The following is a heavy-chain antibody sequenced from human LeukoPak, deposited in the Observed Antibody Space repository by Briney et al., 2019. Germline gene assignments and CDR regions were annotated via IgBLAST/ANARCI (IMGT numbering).Heavy chain of an antibody. Sequence: ASVKLSCKASGYTFTSYGISWVRQAPGQGLEWMGWISAYNGNTNYAQKLQGRVTMTTDTSTSTAYMELRSLRSDDTAVYYCARDTTGYSYGYWYHDYYYMDVWGKGTTVTISS. CDR2: ISAYNGNT. V-gene: IGHV1-18*01. J-gene: IGHJ6*03. CDR1: GYTFTSYG. CDR3: ARDTTGYSYGYWYHDYYYMDV. D-gene: IGHD5-18*01.